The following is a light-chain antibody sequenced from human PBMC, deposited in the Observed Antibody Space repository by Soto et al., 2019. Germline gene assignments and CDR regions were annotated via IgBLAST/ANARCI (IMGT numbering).Light chain of an antibody. CDR2: GGT. V-gene: IGKV3-20*01. CDR3: YGQLYGVSSTYT. CDR1: QTISIRY. J-gene: IGKJ2*01. Sequence: EIVLTQSPGTLTLSPGERATLSCRASQTISIRYIAWYQQKPGQAPSLLIYGGTNRASGIPDRFSGIGSGTDFTLTISRLEPEDIAVYYWYGQLYGVSSTYTFGQGTKLELK.